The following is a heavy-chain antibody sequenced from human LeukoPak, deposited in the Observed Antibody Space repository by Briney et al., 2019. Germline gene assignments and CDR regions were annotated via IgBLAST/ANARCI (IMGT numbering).Heavy chain of an antibody. V-gene: IGHV3-23*01. CDR1: GFTFSSYG. CDR2: IRGDGDRT. Sequence: PGGSLRLSCAASGFTFSSYGMHWVRQAPGKGLEWVSTIRGDGDRTYYADSVKGRFIISRDNSRNKLYLQLSTLRAEDTAVYYCAKDQADGYTNYGDYWGQGTLVTVSS. J-gene: IGHJ4*02. CDR3: AKDQADGYTNYGDY. D-gene: IGHD5-24*01.